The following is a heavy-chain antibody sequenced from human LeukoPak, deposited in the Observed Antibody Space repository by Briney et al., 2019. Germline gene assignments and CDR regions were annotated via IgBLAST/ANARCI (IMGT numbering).Heavy chain of an antibody. J-gene: IGHJ4*02. CDR2: VYYSGST. CDR1: GGSISSSSYY. V-gene: IGHV4-39*01. Sequence: SETLSLTCTVSGGSISSSSYYWGWIRQPPGKGLEWIGSVYYSGSTYYNPSLKSRVTISVDTSKNQFSLKLSSVTAADTAVYYCARHSSGYYYSDYWGQGTLVTVSS. CDR3: ARHSSGYYYSDY. D-gene: IGHD3-22*01.